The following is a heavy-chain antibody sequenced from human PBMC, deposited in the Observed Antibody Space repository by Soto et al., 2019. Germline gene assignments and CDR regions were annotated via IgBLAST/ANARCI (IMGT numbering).Heavy chain of an antibody. J-gene: IGHJ6*02. CDR1: XXXXTTYD. D-gene: IGHD3-3*01. Sequence: QVQLVQSGAEVKKPGASVKVSXXXXXXXXTTYDIDWXRQAXGQGLEWMGWMNPNSGNLGYAQKFQGRITMTRDTSTSTVYMELSSLRPDXTXXXXXXXXXXXXWASGYYVMDVWGQGTTVTVSS. CDR2: MNPNSGNL. V-gene: IGHV1-8*01. CDR3: XXXXXXXWASGYYVMDV.